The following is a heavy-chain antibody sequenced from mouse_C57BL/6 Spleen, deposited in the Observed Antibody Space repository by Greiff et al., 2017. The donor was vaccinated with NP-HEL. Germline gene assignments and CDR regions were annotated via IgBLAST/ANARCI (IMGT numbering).Heavy chain of an antibody. V-gene: IGHV1-54*01. D-gene: IGHD3-2*02. CDR2: INPGSGGT. Sequence: VQLQQSGAELVRPGTSVKVSCKASGYAFTNYLIEWVKQRPGQGLEWIGVINPGSGGTNYNEKFKGKATLTADKSSSTAYMQLSSLTSEDSAVYFCARGTAQATSRAYWGQGTLVTVSA. J-gene: IGHJ3*01. CDR3: ARGTAQATSRAY. CDR1: GYAFTNYL.